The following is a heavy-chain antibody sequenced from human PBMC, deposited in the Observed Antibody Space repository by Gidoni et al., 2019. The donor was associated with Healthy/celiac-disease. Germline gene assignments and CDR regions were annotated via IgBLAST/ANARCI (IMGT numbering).Heavy chain of an antibody. D-gene: IGHD5-18*01. CDR2: INHSGST. V-gene: IGHV4-34*01. Sequence: QVQLQQWGAGLLKPSETLSLTCAVYGGSFSGYYWSWIRQPPGKGLEWIGEINHSGSTNYNPSLKSRVTISVDTSKNQFSLKLSSVTAADTAVYYCARGRSYGSTQLDYWGQGTLVTVSS. J-gene: IGHJ4*02. CDR3: ARGRSYGSTQLDY. CDR1: GGSFSGYY.